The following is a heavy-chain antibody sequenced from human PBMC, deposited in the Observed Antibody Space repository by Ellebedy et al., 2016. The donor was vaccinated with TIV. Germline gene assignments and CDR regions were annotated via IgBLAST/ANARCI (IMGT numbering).Heavy chain of an antibody. D-gene: IGHD2-2*01. Sequence: PGGSLRLSCAASGFTVSSNYMSWVRQAPGKGLEWVSVIYSGGSTYYADSVRGRFTISRDNSNNVLFLQMDRLRAGDTALYYCARDRGTSGFYYWGRGTRVTVSS. CDR1: GFTVSSNY. J-gene: IGHJ4*02. CDR3: ARDRGTSGFYY. CDR2: IYSGGST. V-gene: IGHV3-53*01.